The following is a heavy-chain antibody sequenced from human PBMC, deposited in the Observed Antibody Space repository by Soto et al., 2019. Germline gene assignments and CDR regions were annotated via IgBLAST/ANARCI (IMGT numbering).Heavy chain of an antibody. CDR3: ARVGKYRSTWSQFDY. Sequence: ASVKVSCKASGYTFTHYYMHWVRQAPGQGLEWMGVINPSGGTTSYAQKFQGRVTMTSDISTSTVSMELSSLKSEDTAVYFCARVGKYRSTWSQFDYWGQGTLVTVSS. J-gene: IGHJ4*02. D-gene: IGHD6-13*01. CDR2: INPSGGTT. V-gene: IGHV1-46*01. CDR1: GYTFTHYY.